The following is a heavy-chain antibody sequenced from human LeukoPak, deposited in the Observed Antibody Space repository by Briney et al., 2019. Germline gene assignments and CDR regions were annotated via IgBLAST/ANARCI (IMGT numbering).Heavy chain of an antibody. CDR3: ARGGYSYGYAY. V-gene: IGHV4-34*01. J-gene: IGHJ4*02. CDR1: GGSFSGYY. CDR2: INHSGST. D-gene: IGHD5-18*01. Sequence: ASETLSLTCAVYGGSFSGYYWSWIRQPPGKGLEWIGEINHSGSTNYNPSLKSRVTISVDTSKNQFSLKLSSVTAADTAVYYCARGGYSYGYAYWGQGTLVTVSS.